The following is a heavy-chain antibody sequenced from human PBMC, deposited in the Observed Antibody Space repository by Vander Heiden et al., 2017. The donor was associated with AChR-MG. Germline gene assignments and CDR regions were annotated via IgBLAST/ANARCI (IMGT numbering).Heavy chain of an antibody. CDR1: GFTFSTYS. CDR3: ARSPDEVTAIYWFFDL. J-gene: IGHJ2*01. D-gene: IGHD2-21*02. CDR2: ISRSSNYI. V-gene: IGHV3-21*01. Sequence: EVQLVESGGGLVKPGESLRLSCAASGFTFSTYSMNWVRQAPGKGLEWVSSISRSSNYIYYADSVKGRFIISRDNAKNSLYLQMNSLRAEDTAVYYCARSPDEVTAIYWFFDLWGRGTLVTVSS.